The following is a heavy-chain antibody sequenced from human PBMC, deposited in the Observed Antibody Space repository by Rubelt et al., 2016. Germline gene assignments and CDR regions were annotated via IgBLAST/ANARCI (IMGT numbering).Heavy chain of an antibody. J-gene: IGHJ6*02. CDR2: SIPIFGTA. CDR3: ASPPYDILTGYDYYYGMDV. Sequence: QVQLVQSGAEVKKPGASVKVSCKASGGTFSSYAISWVRQAPGQGIEWMGGSIPIFGTAHYAQKFQGRVTITADKSTSTAYMELSSLRSEDTAVYYCASPPYDILTGYDYYYGMDVWGQGTTVTVSS. V-gene: IGHV1-69*13. D-gene: IGHD3-9*01. CDR1: GGTFSSYA.